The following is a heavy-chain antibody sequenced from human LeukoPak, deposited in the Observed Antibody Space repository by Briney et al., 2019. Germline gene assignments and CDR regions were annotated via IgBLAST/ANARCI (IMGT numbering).Heavy chain of an antibody. V-gene: IGHV1-2*02. Sequence: GASVKVSCKASGYTFTGYYIHWVRQAPGQGLEWVGWINPNSGGTNYAQKFQGRVTMTRDTSISTAYMELSRLRSDDTAVYYCARVDCSSTSCYLDYWGQGTLVTVSS. CDR2: INPNSGGT. CDR3: ARVDCSSTSCYLDY. D-gene: IGHD2-2*01. CDR1: GYTFTGYY. J-gene: IGHJ4*02.